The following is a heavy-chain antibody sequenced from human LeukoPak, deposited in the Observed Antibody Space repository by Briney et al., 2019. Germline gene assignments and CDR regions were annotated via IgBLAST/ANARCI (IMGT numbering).Heavy chain of an antibody. D-gene: IGHD3-16*01. Sequence: SETLSLTCAVSGGSISSGGYSWSWIRQPPGKGLEWIGYIYHSGSTYYNPSLKSRVTISVDRSKNQFSLKLSSVTAADTAVYYCARYDPYYYYGMDVWGQGTTVTVSS. CDR2: IYHSGST. V-gene: IGHV4-30-2*01. CDR1: GGSISSGGYS. CDR3: ARYDPYYYYGMDV. J-gene: IGHJ6*02.